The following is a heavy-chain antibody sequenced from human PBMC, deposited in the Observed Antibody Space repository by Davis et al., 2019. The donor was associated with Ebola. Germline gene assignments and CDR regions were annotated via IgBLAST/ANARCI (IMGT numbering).Heavy chain of an antibody. D-gene: IGHD3-22*01. CDR1: GFTFSSYG. CDR3: AKSTLYDSSGYYYGDAFDI. CDR2: IWYDGSNT. J-gene: IGHJ3*02. V-gene: IGHV3-30*02. Sequence: PGGSLRLSCAASGFTFSSYGMHWVRQAPGKGLEWVAVIWYDGSNTYYADSVKGRFTISRDNSKNTLYLQMNSLRAEDTAVYYCAKSTLYDSSGYYYGDAFDIWGQGTMVTVSS.